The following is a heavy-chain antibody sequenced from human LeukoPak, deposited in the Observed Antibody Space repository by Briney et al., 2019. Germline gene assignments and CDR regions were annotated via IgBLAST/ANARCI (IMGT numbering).Heavy chain of an antibody. D-gene: IGHD3-10*01. CDR2: VSYDGSYK. CDR1: GFTFSKFA. V-gene: IGHV3-30*04. CDR3: ARDLWFGELDFDY. J-gene: IGHJ4*02. Sequence: GGSLRLSCAAAGFTFSKFAMHWVRQAPGKGLEWMAVVSYDGSYKYYADSVKGRFTISRDNSKNSLYLQMNSLRAEDTAVYYCARDLWFGELDFDYWGQGTLVTISS.